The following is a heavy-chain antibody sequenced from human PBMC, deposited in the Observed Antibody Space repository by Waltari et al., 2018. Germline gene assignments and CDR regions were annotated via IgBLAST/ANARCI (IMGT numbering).Heavy chain of an antibody. CDR1: GGSISSSSYY. CDR2: IYYSGST. CDR3: ARVAGGYFDY. V-gene: IGHV4-39*07. D-gene: IGHD3-16*01. J-gene: IGHJ4*02. Sequence: QLQLQESGPGLVKPSETLSLTCTVPGGSISSSSYYWGWIRQPPGKGLEWIGSIYYSGSTYYNPSLKSRVTISVDTSKNQFSLKLSSVTAADTAVYYCARVAGGYFDYWGQGTLVTVSS.